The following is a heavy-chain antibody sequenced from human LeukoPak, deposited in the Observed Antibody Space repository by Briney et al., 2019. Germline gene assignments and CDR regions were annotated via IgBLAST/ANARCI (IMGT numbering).Heavy chain of an antibody. J-gene: IGHJ4*02. D-gene: IGHD5-12*01. V-gene: IGHV1-2*02. CDR3: ARGGGRDGYNYGIDY. CDR2: INPNSGVT. CDR1: GYTFTGYY. Sequence: ASVKVSCKASGYTFTGYYMHWVRQAPGQGLEWMGWINPNSGVTNYAQKFQGRVTMTRDTSISTAYMELSRLRSDDTAVYYCARGGGRDGYNYGIDYWGQGTLVTVSS.